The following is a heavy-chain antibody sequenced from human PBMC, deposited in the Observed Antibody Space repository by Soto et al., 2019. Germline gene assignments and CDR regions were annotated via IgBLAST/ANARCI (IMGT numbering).Heavy chain of an antibody. J-gene: IGHJ1*01. CDR1: GYTFTGYY. CDR3: ASEFYYYDSSGYYPSGYFQH. D-gene: IGHD3-22*01. Sequence: ASVKVSCKASGYTFTGYYMHWVRQAPGQGLEWMGWINPNSGGTNYAQKFQGWVTMTRDTSISTAYMELSRLRSDDTAVYYCASEFYYYDSSGYYPSGYFQHWGQGTLVTVSS. CDR2: INPNSGGT. V-gene: IGHV1-2*04.